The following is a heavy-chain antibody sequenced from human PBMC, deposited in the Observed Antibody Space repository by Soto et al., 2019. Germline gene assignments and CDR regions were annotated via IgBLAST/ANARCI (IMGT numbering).Heavy chain of an antibody. V-gene: IGHV1-18*01. Sequence: QVQLVQYGAEVKKPGASVNVSCKASGYSFHTYAISWVRQAPGQGLEWVGWISGYNGNTNYAQKCAGRVTLTTDASHKAAFLELWRLTGDDAPVYYCAREYGMDVW. CDR1: GYSFHTYA. J-gene: IGHJ6*01. CDR3: AREYGMDV. CDR2: ISGYNGNT.